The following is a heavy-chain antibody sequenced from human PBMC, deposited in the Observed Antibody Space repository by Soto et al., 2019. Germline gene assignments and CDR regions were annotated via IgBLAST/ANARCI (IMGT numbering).Heavy chain of an antibody. Sequence: ESLRLSCAPSESTLSNVWMSGVRQAPGKGLEWVGRVKREIDGATTDYAAPVKGRFTISRDDAKNTVYLQMNSLRTEDTAVYYCTTDPIRDYWGLGTLVTV. CDR1: ESTLSNVW. V-gene: IGHV3-15*01. D-gene: IGHD2-21*01. CDR2: VKREIDGATT. J-gene: IGHJ4*02. CDR3: TTDPIRDY.